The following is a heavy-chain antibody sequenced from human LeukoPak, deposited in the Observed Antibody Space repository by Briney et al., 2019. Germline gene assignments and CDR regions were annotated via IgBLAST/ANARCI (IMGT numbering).Heavy chain of an antibody. CDR2: ISYDGNNK. J-gene: IGHJ4*02. D-gene: IGHD3-22*01. Sequence: GGSLRLSCAAYGFTFSSYAMHWVRQATGKGLEWEAVISYDGNNKYYADSVKGRFTISRDNSKNTLYLQMNSLRAEDTAVYYCASESNYYDSSGYTNYWGQGTLATVSS. CDR1: GFTFSSYA. CDR3: ASESNYYDSSGYTNY. V-gene: IGHV3-30-3*01.